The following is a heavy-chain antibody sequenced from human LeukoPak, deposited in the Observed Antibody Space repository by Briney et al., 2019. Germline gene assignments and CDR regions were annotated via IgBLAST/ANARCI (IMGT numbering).Heavy chain of an antibody. D-gene: IGHD3-3*01. V-gene: IGHV4-39*07. CDR2: IYYSGST. Sequence: PSETLSLTCTVSGGSISSSSYYWGWIRQPPGKGLEWIGSIYYSGSTNYNPSLKSRVTISVDTSKNQFSLKLSSVTAADTAVYYCARMGDYDFWSGYYQPVDYWGQGTLVTVSS. CDR3: ARMGDYDFWSGYYQPVDY. J-gene: IGHJ4*02. CDR1: GGSISSSSYY.